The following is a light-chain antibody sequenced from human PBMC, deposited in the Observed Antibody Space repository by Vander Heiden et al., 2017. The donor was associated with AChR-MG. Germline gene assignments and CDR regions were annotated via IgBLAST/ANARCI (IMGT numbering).Light chain of an antibody. Sequence: QSALTQPASVSGSPGQSVAISCTGTSNDVGGYNYVSWYQHHPGNAPKVICFDVSMRPAGVSNRFSASKSGTTASPTISGLQAEDEAYYYCTSDTRSSTGVFGGGTKVTVL. V-gene: IGLV2-14*03. CDR2: DVS. J-gene: IGLJ3*02. CDR1: SNDVGGYNY. CDR3: TSDTRSSTGV.